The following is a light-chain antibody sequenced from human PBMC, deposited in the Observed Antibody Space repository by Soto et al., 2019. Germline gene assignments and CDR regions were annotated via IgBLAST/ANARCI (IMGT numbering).Light chain of an antibody. CDR2: KAS. CDR3: QQYNSYPIT. J-gene: IGKJ5*01. CDR1: QSISSW. Sequence: DIQMTQSPSTLSASVGDRVTITCRASQSISSWLAWYQQKPGKAPKLLIYKASSLESGVPSRFSGSESGTEFALTISSLQPDDFATYYCQQYNSYPITFG. V-gene: IGKV1-5*03.